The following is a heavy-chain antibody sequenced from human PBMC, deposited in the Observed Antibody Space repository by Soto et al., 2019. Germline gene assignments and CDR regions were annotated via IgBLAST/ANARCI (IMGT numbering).Heavy chain of an antibody. D-gene: IGHD2-2*01. V-gene: IGHV4-34*01. J-gene: IGHJ6*02. CDR3: ARGRVPAAITYYYGMDV. Sequence: SETLSLTCAVYGGSFSGYYWSWIRQPPGKGLEWIGEINHSGSTNYNPSLKSRVTISVDTSKNQFSLKLSSVTAADTAVYYCARGRVPAAITYYYGMDVWGQGTTVTVSS. CDR2: INHSGST. CDR1: GGSFSGYY.